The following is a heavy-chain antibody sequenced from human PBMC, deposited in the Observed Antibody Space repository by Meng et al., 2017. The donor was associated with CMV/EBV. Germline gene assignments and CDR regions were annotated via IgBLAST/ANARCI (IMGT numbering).Heavy chain of an antibody. V-gene: IGHV4-4*07. CDR3: ARGGLYYYDSSGHFDY. J-gene: IGHJ4*02. CDR2: IYTSGST. D-gene: IGHD3-22*01. Sequence: VQVQESGPGLVTPSETLSLTCTVSGGSISSYYWGWIRQPAGKGLEWIGRIYTSGSTNYNPSLKSRVTMSVDTSKNQFSLKLSSVTAADTAVYYCARGGLYYYDSSGHFDYWGQGTLVTVSS. CDR1: GGSISSYY.